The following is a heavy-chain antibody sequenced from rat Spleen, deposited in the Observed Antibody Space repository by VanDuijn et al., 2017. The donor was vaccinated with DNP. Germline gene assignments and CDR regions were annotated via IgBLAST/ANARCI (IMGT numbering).Heavy chain of an antibody. J-gene: IGHJ2*01. CDR3: ARTWDYFDY. Sequence: EVQLVESGGGLVQPGRSLKLSCAASGFTFSNYGMAWVRQAPTKGLEWVATISYDGSSTYYRDSVKGRFTISRDNAKSTLYLQMDSLRSEDTATYYCARTWDYFDYWGQGVMVTVSS. CDR2: ISYDGSST. CDR1: GFTFSNYG. V-gene: IGHV5-29*01.